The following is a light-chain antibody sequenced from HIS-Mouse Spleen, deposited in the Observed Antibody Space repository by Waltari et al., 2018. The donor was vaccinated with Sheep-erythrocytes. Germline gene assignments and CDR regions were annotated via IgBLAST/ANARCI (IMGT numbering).Light chain of an antibody. CDR3: QAWDSSTAV. CDR2: QDS. CDR1: KLGDKY. V-gene: IGLV3-1*01. Sequence: SYELTQPPSVSVSPGQTASITCSGDKLGDKYACWYQQKPGQSPVLVIYQDSKRPSGIPDRLSGSNSGNTATLTISGTQAMDEADYYCQAWDSSTAVFGGGTKLTVL. J-gene: IGLJ2*01.